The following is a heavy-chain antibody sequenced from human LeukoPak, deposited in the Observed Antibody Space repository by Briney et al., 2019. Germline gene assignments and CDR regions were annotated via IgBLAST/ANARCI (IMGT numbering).Heavy chain of an antibody. D-gene: IGHD3-9*01. J-gene: IGHJ3*02. Sequence: ASVKVSCKASGYTFTSYDINWVRQATGQGLEWMGWMNPNSGNTGYAQKFQGRVTMTRNTSISTAYMELSSLRSEDTAVYYCARLTLKAILTGYHKDDAFDIWGQGTMVTVSS. CDR3: ARLTLKAILTGYHKDDAFDI. CDR1: GYTFTSYD. CDR2: MNPNSGNT. V-gene: IGHV1-8*01.